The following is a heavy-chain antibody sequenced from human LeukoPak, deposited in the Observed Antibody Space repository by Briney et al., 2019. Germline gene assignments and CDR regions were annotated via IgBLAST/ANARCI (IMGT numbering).Heavy chain of an antibody. CDR1: GFTFSDYY. V-gene: IGHV3-11*01. Sequence: PGRSLRLSCAAPGFTFSDYYMSTIRQAPGKGLGWVSYISSRSSTIYYAVSVKGRFTISRDNAKNALYLQMTSLRAEDTAVYYCARTLISDSSGYEHYYYGMDVWGQGTTVTVSS. D-gene: IGHD3-22*01. CDR3: ARTLISDSSGYEHYYYGMDV. CDR2: ISSRSSTI. J-gene: IGHJ6*02.